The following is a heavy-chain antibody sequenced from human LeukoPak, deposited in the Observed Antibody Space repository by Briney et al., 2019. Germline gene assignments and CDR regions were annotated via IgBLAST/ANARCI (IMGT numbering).Heavy chain of an antibody. D-gene: IGHD3-22*01. V-gene: IGHV1-18*01. Sequence: GASVKVSCKASGYTFTSYGISWVRQAPGQGLEWMGWISAYNGNTNYAQKLQGRVTMTTDTSTSTAYMELRSLRSDDTAVYYRAREEYYYDSSGYYPSHFDYWGQGTLVTVSS. CDR2: ISAYNGNT. CDR1: GYTFTSYG. CDR3: AREEYYYDSSGYYPSHFDY. J-gene: IGHJ4*02.